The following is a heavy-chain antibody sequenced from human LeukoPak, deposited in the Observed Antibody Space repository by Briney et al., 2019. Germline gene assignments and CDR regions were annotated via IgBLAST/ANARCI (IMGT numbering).Heavy chain of an antibody. J-gene: IGHJ4*02. D-gene: IGHD6-19*01. CDR3: ARAREQWLVLSGDFDY. V-gene: IGHV1-69*13. CDR2: IIPIFGTA. Sequence: ASVKVSCKASGGTFSSYAISRVRQAPGQGLEWMGGIIPIFGTANYAQKFQGRVTITADESTSTAYMELSSLRSEDTAVYYCARAREQWLVLSGDFDYWGQGTLVTVSS. CDR1: GGTFSSYA.